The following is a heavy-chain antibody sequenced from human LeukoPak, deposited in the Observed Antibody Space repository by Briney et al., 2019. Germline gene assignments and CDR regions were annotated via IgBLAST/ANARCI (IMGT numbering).Heavy chain of an antibody. Sequence: PGGSLRLSCAASGFTFSSYSMNWVRQAPGKGLEWASSISSSSSYIYYADSVKGRFTISRDNAKNSLYLQMNSLRAEDTAVYYCARGSSGYYHSLNDAFDIWGQGTMVTVSS. CDR3: ARGSSGYYHSLNDAFDI. V-gene: IGHV3-21*01. D-gene: IGHD3-22*01. CDR2: ISSSSSYI. CDR1: GFTFSSYS. J-gene: IGHJ3*02.